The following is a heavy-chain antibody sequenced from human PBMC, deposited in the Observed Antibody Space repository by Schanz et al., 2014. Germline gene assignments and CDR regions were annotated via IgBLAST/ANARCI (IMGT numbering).Heavy chain of an antibody. CDR1: GLTFSDYY. CDR2: ISSSSSYT. J-gene: IGHJ4*02. Sequence: VQVVESGGGLVRPGGSLRLSCAASGLTFSDYYMSWIRQAPGKGLEWVSYISSSSSYTNYADSVKGRFTISRDNAKNSLYLQMNSLRAEDTAVYYCAKQHGIIQQVSDYWGQGTLVTVSS. D-gene: IGHD1-1*01. V-gene: IGHV3-11*05. CDR3: AKQHGIIQQVSDY.